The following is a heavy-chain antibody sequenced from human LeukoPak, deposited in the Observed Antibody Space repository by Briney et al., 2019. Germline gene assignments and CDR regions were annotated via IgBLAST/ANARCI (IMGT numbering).Heavy chain of an antibody. D-gene: IGHD2-2*01. CDR3: ARDIDQTLDY. V-gene: IGHV3-30-3*01. J-gene: IGHJ4*02. Sequence: QPGRSLRLSCAASGFTFSSYAMPWVRQAPGKGLEWVAVISYDGSNKYYADSVKGRFTISRDNSKNTLYLQMNSLRAEDTAVYYCARDIDQTLDYWGRGTLVTVSS. CDR2: ISYDGSNK. CDR1: GFTFSSYA.